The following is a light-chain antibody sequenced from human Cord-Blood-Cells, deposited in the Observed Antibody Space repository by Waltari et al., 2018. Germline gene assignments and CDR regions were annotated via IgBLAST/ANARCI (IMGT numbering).Light chain of an antibody. CDR3: AAWDGSLSGRV. J-gene: IGLJ3*02. CDR2: RDD. Sequence: QAVLIQPPSASGTPGQRFSFPCSGSRSTIGSNYVFWYKQFPGTAPKLLIYRDDQRPSGVPDRFSASKGGTSAALVISAVRSEDEADYYCAAWDGSLSGRVFGGGTRLTVL. V-gene: IGLV1-47*01. CDR1: RSTIGSNY.